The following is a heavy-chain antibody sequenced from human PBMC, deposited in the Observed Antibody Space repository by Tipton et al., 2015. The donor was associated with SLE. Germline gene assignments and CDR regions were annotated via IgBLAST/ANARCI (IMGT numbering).Heavy chain of an antibody. D-gene: IGHD3-3*01. V-gene: IGHV4-59*12. J-gene: IGHJ6*02. CDR3: ARGRLLEWLSSYYYYYGMDV. CDR1: GGPISGYY. Sequence: LSLTCTVSGGPISGYYWSWIRQPPGKGLEWIGFIYNTWNTNYNPSLKSRVTISVDTSKNQFSLKLSSVTAADTAVYYCARGRLLEWLSSYYYYYGMDVWGQGTPVTVSS. CDR2: IYNTWNT.